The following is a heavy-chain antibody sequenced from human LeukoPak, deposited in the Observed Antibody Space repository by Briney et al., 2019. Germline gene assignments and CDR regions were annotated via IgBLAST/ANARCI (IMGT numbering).Heavy chain of an antibody. J-gene: IGHJ4*02. CDR3: ARSPNSSSYYYFDY. CDR2: IYHSGST. V-gene: IGHV4-59*12. D-gene: IGHD6-13*01. CDR1: GGFNTHYY. Sequence: SETLSLTCSVSGGFNTHYYWSWIRQPPGKGLEWIGYIYHSGSTNYNPSLKSRVTISVDTSKNQFSLKLSSVTAADTAVYYCARSPNSSSYYYFDYWGQGTLVAVSS.